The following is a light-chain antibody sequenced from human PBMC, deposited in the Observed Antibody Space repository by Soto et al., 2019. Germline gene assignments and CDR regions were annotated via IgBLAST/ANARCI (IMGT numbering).Light chain of an antibody. CDR3: QQYNNYWT. Sequence: DIQMTQSPSTLSASVGDRGTITCRASQSISSWLAWYQQKPGKAPKLLIYDASSLESGVPSRFSGSGSATEFTLTISSLQHDDFATYYCQQYNNYWTFGQGTRVEIK. V-gene: IGKV1-5*01. CDR1: QSISSW. J-gene: IGKJ1*01. CDR2: DAS.